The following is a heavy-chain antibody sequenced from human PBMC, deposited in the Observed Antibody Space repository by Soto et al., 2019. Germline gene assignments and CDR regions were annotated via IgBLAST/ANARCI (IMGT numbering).Heavy chain of an antibody. V-gene: IGHV4-38-2*01. CDR3: ARARIVVAGTIVDY. CDR1: GXSVSSGEY. Sequence: NPXXTLSLACAVSGXSVSSGEYGGWILQPPVKGLEWIGSIYHSGNTYYNPSLKSRVTISVDTSKNQFSLKLSYVTAADTAVYYFARARIVVAGTIVDYWGQGTLGTVSS. J-gene: IGHJ4*02. CDR2: IYHSGNT. D-gene: IGHD6-19*01.